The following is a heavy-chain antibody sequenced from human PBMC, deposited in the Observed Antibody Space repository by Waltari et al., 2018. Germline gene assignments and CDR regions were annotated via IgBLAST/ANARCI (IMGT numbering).Heavy chain of an antibody. J-gene: IGHJ6*02. CDR2: IIPIFGTA. V-gene: IGHV1-69*01. CDR3: ARDQEVRGVIYYGMDV. D-gene: IGHD3-10*01. Sequence: QVQLVQSGAEVKKPGSSVKVSCKASGGTFSSYAISWVRPAPGQGLEWMGGIIPIFGTANYAQKFQGRVTSTADESTSTAYMGLSSLRSEDTAVYYCARDQEVRGVIYYGMDVWGQGTTVTVSS. CDR1: GGTFSSYA.